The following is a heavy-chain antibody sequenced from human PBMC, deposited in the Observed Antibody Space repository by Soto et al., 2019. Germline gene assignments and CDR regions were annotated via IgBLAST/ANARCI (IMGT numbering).Heavy chain of an antibody. D-gene: IGHD3-3*01. V-gene: IGHV3-48*02. J-gene: IGHJ6*02. CDR2: ISSSSSTI. CDR1: GFTFSSYS. CDR3: ARDTYYDFWSGYYRGSYYYGMDV. Sequence: GGSLRLSCAASGFTFSSYSMNWVRQAPGKGLEWVSYISSSSSTIYYADSVKGRFTISRDNAKNSLYLQMNSLRDEDTAVYYCARDTYYDFWSGYYRGSYYYGMDVWGQGTTVTVSS.